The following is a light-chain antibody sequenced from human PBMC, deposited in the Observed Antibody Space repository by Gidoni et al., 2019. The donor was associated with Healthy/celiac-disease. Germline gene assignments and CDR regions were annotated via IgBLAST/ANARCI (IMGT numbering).Light chain of an antibody. CDR3: QQYGSSPFX. V-gene: IGKV3-20*01. CDR2: GAS. Sequence: EIVLTQSPGTLSLSPGERATLSCRASQSVSSSYLAWYQQKPGQAPRLLIYGASSRATGIPDRFSGSGSGTDFTLTISRLEPEDFAVYYCQQYGSSPFXFXGGTKVEIK. CDR1: QSVSSSY. J-gene: IGKJ4*01.